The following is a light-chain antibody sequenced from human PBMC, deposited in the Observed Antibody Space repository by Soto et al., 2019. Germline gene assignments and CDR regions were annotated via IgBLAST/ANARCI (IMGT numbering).Light chain of an antibody. CDR2: AAS. CDR3: QQSYRIPRT. J-gene: IGKJ1*01. V-gene: IGKV1-39*01. Sequence: IEMTQSPSSLSVSVGDRVTITCRASQSISGYLNWYQQKPGKVPKLLIYAASRLQSGVPSRFSGSASGTDFSLTISSLQPEDFATYYCQQSYRIPRTFGQGTKVDIK. CDR1: QSISGY.